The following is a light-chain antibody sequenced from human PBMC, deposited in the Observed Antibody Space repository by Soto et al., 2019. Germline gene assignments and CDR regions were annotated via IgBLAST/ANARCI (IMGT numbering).Light chain of an antibody. Sequence: DIPMTQSPSTVSASAGDRVTITCRASQSTDSWLAWYQQKPGKAPKLLIYGASTLESGVPSRFSGRGSGTEFTLAISSLQPDDSATYYCQQYDTFPWTFGQGTKVEIK. CDR3: QQYDTFPWT. V-gene: IGKV1-5*01. CDR1: QSTDSW. CDR2: GAS. J-gene: IGKJ1*01.